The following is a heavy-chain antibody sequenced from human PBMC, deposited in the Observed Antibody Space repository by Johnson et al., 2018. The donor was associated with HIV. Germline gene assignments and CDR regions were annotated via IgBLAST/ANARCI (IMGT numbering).Heavy chain of an antibody. CDR1: GFTFDDYG. D-gene: IGHD2-2*01. V-gene: IGHV3-20*04. Sequence: VQLVESGRGLVKPGGSLRLSCAASGFTFDDYGMNWVRQAPGKGLEWVSGINWNGGSTGYADSVKRRFTISRDTAKNSLYLQMNSLRAEDTALYYCARGKLPAALRRGDAFDIWGQGTMVTVSS. J-gene: IGHJ3*02. CDR3: ARGKLPAALRRGDAFDI. CDR2: INWNGGST.